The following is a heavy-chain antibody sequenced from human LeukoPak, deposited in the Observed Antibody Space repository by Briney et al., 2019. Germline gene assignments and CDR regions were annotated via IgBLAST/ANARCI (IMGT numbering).Heavy chain of an antibody. Sequence: GGSLRLSCVASGFTFSSYAMHWVRQAPGKGLEWVAVISYDGSNKYYADSVKGRFTISRDNSMNTLYLQMNSRKAEDTADYYCARTYIVGATSLDYWGQGTLVTVSS. CDR2: ISYDGSNK. CDR1: GFTFSSYA. V-gene: IGHV3-30*04. D-gene: IGHD1-26*01. J-gene: IGHJ4*02. CDR3: ARTYIVGATSLDY.